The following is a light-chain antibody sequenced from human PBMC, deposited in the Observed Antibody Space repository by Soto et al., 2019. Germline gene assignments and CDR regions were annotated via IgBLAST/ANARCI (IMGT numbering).Light chain of an antibody. Sequence: DIQLTQSPSTLSASIGDRVTITCRASESVNSWLAWYQQKPGKAPKFLIYKVSSLQSGVPSRFSGSGSGTEFTLTISGLQSEDFAVYYCQTYDSWPLFGQGTKVDI. J-gene: IGKJ1*01. CDR3: QTYDSWPL. CDR1: ESVNSW. V-gene: IGKV1-5*03. CDR2: KVS.